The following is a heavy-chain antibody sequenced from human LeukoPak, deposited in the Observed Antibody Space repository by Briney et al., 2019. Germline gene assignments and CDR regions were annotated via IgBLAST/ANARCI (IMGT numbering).Heavy chain of an antibody. CDR2: ISNDESTI. Sequence: PGGSLRLSCAASGFIFSSYWMHWVRQAPGKWPVWVSLISNDESTIIYADSVKGRFTISRDNAKNTLYLQMSSLRAEDTAVYYCATEGKMVRGLYTDYWGQGTLVTVSS. D-gene: IGHD3-10*01. V-gene: IGHV3-74*01. CDR1: GFIFSSYW. CDR3: ATEGKMVRGLYTDY. J-gene: IGHJ4*02.